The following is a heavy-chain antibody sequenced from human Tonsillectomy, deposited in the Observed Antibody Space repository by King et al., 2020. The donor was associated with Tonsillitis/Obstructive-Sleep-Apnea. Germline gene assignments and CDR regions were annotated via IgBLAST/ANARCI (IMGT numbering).Heavy chain of an antibody. J-gene: IGHJ4*02. V-gene: IGHV3-7*04. CDR1: GFTFSSYW. Sequence: EQLVQSGGGLVQPGGSLRLSCAASGFTFSSYWLSWVRQAPGKGLEWWANIKQDGSWKYYVDSVKGRFTITRDNAKNSLYLQMNSLRAEDTAVYYCARDRGYDPEGPLFDYWGQGTLVTVSS. D-gene: IGHD5-12*01. CDR2: IKQDGSWK. CDR3: ARDRGYDPEGPLFDY.